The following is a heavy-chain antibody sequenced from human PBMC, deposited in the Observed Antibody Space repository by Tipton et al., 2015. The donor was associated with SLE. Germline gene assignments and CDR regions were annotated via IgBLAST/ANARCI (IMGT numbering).Heavy chain of an antibody. CDR1: GFTFSSYW. Sequence: SLRLSCSASGFTFSSYWMTWVRQAPGKGLEWVANINQDGGEKYYVDSVKGRFTISRDNAKDSLYLQMNSLRAEDTAMYYCARSKGKYRLLAFDYWGQGTLVTVSS. CDR3: ARSKGKYRLLAFDY. J-gene: IGHJ4*02. D-gene: IGHD2-2*01. V-gene: IGHV3-7*01. CDR2: INQDGGEK.